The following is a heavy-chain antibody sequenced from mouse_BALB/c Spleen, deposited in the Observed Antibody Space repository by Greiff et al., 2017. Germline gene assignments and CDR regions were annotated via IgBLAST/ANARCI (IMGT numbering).Heavy chain of an antibody. Sequence: VKVVESGPGLVAPSQSLSITCTVSGFSLTSYGVHWVRQPPGKGLEWLGVIWAGGSTNYNSALMSRLSISKDNSKSQVFLKMNSLQTDDTAMYYCARDIDYYGSSHFAYWGQGTLVTVSA. CDR3: ARDIDYYGSSHFAY. D-gene: IGHD1-1*01. CDR2: IWAGGST. V-gene: IGHV2-9*02. J-gene: IGHJ3*01. CDR1: GFSLTSYG.